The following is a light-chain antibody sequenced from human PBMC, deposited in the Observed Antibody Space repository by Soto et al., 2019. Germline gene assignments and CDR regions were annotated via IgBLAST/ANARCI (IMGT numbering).Light chain of an antibody. V-gene: IGKV3-20*01. J-gene: IGKJ1*01. CDR3: QQYTAWPMT. CDR2: GIS. Sequence: EVVMTQSPATLSVSPGEGATLSCRASQSVTSNYIAWSQQKPGKAPRLLIHGISNRATGVADRFSGSGSGTDFTLTISRLEPEDFAVYYCQQYTAWPMTFGKGTQVEVK. CDR1: QSVTSNY.